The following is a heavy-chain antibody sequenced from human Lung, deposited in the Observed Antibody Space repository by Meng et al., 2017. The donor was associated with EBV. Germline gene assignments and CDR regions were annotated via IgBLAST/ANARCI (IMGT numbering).Heavy chain of an antibody. CDR1: GYTFTHHG. CDR2: ISCYNGDT. V-gene: IGHV1-18*01. D-gene: IGHD6-19*01. Sequence: QLQLVQSGAEVKKPXXSVRVSCKASGYTFTHHGISWIRQAPGQGLEWMGWISCYNGDTNYAQKLQGRVTMTTDTSTNTAYMDLRGLRSDDTAVYYCARDPSNTSGRYAYFDYWGQGTLVTVSS. J-gene: IGHJ4*02. CDR3: ARDPSNTSGRYAYFDY.